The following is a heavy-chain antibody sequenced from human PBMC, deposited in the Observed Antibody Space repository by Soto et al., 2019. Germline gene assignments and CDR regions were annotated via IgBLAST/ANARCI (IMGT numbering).Heavy chain of an antibody. Sequence: GASVKVSCKASGYSLSGYYLHWVRQAPGQGPEWMGWFNPNSGGTRYVQKFQGRVTMTRDTSISTVYLELSRLRSDDTAVYYCARGWGIAAPGPNWFDPWGQGTLVTVSS. CDR3: ARGWGIAAPGPNWFDP. D-gene: IGHD6-13*01. CDR1: GYSLSGYY. CDR2: FNPNSGGT. V-gene: IGHV1-2*02. J-gene: IGHJ5*02.